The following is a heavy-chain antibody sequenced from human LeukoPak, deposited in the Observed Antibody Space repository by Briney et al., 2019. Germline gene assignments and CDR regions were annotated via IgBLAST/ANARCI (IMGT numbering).Heavy chain of an antibody. CDR1: GGSINSGGYH. D-gene: IGHD3-22*01. V-gene: IGHV4-31*03. J-gene: IGHJ4*02. CDR2: IYYSGST. Sequence: SETLSLTCTVSGGSINSGGYHWSWIRQHPGKGLEWIAYIYYSGSTYYNPSLKSRVTISVDTSKNQFSLKLSSVTAADTAVYYCASYNHDSSGYFRYFDYWGQGTLVTVSS. CDR3: ASYNHDSSGYFRYFDY.